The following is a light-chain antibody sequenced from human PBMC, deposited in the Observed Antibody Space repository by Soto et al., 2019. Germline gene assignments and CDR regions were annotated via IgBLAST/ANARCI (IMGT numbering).Light chain of an antibody. CDR2: DAS. CDR1: QSIRTW. V-gene: IGKV1-5*01. J-gene: IGKJ1*01. CDR3: QQYNSYSRT. Sequence: DIQMTQSPSTLSASIGDRVTITCRASQSIRTWLAWYQQKPVKAPKLLIYDASSLESGVPSRFSGSGSGTEFTLTISSLQPDDFATYYCQQYNSYSRTFSQGTKVDIK.